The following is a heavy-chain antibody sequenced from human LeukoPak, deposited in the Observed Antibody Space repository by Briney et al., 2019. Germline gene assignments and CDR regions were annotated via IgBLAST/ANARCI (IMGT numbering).Heavy chain of an antibody. J-gene: IGHJ4*02. CDR2: ISSSRSYI. Sequence: GGSLRLSCAASGFTFSSYSMNWVRQAPGKGLEWVSSISSSRSYIYYGDSVKGRFTISRDNAKNSLYLQMNSLRAEDTAVYYCARGGGPRGYGNFDYWGQGTLVTVSS. D-gene: IGHD5-12*01. CDR3: ARGGGPRGYGNFDY. CDR1: GFTFSSYS. V-gene: IGHV3-21*01.